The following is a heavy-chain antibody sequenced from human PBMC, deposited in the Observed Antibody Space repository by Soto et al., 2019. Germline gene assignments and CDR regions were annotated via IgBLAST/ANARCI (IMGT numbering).Heavy chain of an antibody. Sequence: PSETLSLTCTVSGGSVSSSSYYWGWIRQPPGKGLELIGEINHSGSTNYNPSLKSRVTISVDTSKNQFSLKLSSVTAADTAVYYCARGEDNWNYEDYYYYMDVWGKGTTVTVSS. V-gene: IGHV4-39*07. CDR2: INHSGST. CDR3: ARGEDNWNYEDYYYYMDV. CDR1: GGSVSSSSYY. D-gene: IGHD1-7*01. J-gene: IGHJ6*03.